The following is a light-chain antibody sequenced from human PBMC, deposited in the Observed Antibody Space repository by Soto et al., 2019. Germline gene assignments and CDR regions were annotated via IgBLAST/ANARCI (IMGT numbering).Light chain of an antibody. CDR1: QSVSSY. CDR2: VAS. CDR3: QQYNNWPRT. Sequence: ELGMTQSPGTLCVSPWQSARLSFRSSQSVSSYCAWYQQKLGQAPTLLIYVASTRATGIPARFSGSGSGTEFTLTISSLQSEDFAVYYCQQYNNWPRTFGQGTKV. J-gene: IGKJ1*01. V-gene: IGKV3-15*01.